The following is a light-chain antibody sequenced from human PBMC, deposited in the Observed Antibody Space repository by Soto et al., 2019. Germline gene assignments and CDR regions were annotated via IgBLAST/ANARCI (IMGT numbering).Light chain of an antibody. CDR1: QSVSSDY. CDR3: QQYVNWPKT. Sequence: EIVLTQSPGTLSLSPGERATLSCRASQSVSSDYLAWYQQKPGQTPKVLIYRASSRATGIPDRFSGSGSGTDFTLTISRLEPEDFAVYYCQQYVNWPKTFGHGTKVDIK. V-gene: IGKV3-20*01. CDR2: RAS. J-gene: IGKJ1*01.